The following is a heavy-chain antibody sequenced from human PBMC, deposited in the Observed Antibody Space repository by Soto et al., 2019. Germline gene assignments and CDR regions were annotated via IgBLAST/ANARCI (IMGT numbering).Heavy chain of an antibody. CDR3: AAGGGLPRYY. CDR1: GGSISSGGYS. V-gene: IGHV4-30-2*01. J-gene: IGHJ4*02. D-gene: IGHD5-12*01. Sequence: SETLSLTCAVSGGSISSGGYSWSWIRQPPGKGLEWIGYIYHCGSTYYNPSLKSRVTISVDRSKNQFSLKLSSVTAADTAVYYCAAGGGLPRYYWGQGTLVTVSS. CDR2: IYHCGST.